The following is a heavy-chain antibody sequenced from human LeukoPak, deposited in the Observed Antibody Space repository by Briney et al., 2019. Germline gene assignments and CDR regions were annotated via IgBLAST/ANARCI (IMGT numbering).Heavy chain of an antibody. V-gene: IGHV3-30*04. J-gene: IGHJ4*02. CDR1: GFTFSSYA. CDR2: ISNDGSYK. CDR3: AKGRGIGTHFDIEY. D-gene: IGHD3-22*01. Sequence: GGSLRLSCAASGFTFSSYAMHWVRQAPGKGLEWVAVISNDGSYKFYEDSLKGRFTISRDNSKNTLSLQMDSLTIDDTAVYYCAKGRGIGTHFDIEYWGQGTLVIVSS.